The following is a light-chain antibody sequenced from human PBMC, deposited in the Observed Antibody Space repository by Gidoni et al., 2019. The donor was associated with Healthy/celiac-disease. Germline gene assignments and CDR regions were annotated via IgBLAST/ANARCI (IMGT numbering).Light chain of an antibody. V-gene: IGKV3-11*01. J-gene: IGKJ4*01. CDR1: QSVSSF. Sequence: IVLTHSPANLSLSQGERATLSCRSSQSVSSFLACYQQKPGQATRLLFYDASNRTPGIPARFSASGCGKDFTLTISSLEPEDFAVYYCQERSNWSLTFGGGTKVEIK. CDR3: QERSNWSLT. CDR2: DAS.